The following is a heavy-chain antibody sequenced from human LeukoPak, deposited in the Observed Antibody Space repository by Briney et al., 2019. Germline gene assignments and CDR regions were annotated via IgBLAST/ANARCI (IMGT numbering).Heavy chain of an antibody. CDR3: ARGDDY. V-gene: IGHV3-30*19. J-gene: IGHJ4*02. Sequence: RRSLRLSCAASGFTFSSYGMHWVRQAPGKGLEWVAIISYDGDNKYHADSVKGRFTISRDNSRNTLFLQMNSLRADDTAVYYCARGDDYWGQGALVTVSS. CDR1: GFTFSSYG. CDR2: ISYDGDNK.